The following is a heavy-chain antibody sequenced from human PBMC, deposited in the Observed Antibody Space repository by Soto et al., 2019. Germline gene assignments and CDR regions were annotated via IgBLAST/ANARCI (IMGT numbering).Heavy chain of an antibody. J-gene: IGHJ4*02. CDR2: INHSGST. CDR1: GGSFSGYY. Sequence: PSETLSLTCAVYGGSFSGYYWSWIRQPPGKGLEWIGEINHSGSTNYNPSLKSRVTISVDTSKNQFSLKLSSVTAADTAVYYCARDSDDFWSGYYWSPFDYWGQGTLVTVSS. V-gene: IGHV4-34*01. CDR3: ARDSDDFWSGYYWSPFDY. D-gene: IGHD3-3*01.